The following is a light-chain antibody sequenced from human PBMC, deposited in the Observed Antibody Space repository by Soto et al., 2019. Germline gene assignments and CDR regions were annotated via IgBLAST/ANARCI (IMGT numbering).Light chain of an antibody. CDR2: ENN. V-gene: IGLV6-57*02. Sequence: NFMLTQPHSVSESPGKTVTISCTGSGGSVASNYVQWYQQRPGSAPTTVIYENNRRPSGVPDRFSGSIDSSANSASLTISGLKTEDEADYYCQSFDSSNPVVFGGGTKLTVL. CDR1: GGSVASNY. J-gene: IGLJ2*01. CDR3: QSFDSSNPVV.